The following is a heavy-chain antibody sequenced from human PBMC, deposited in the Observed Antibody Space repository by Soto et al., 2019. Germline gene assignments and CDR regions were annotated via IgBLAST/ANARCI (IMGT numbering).Heavy chain of an antibody. D-gene: IGHD3-16*01. Sequence: QVQLQESGPGLVKPLETLSLTCAVSGDSISGYSWSWIRQPPGKGLEWIGYFSYSGSTNYNPSLKSRATISVDTSKNQFSLKLTSVTAADTAVYYCARDGGTPRRGAFDIWGQGTMVTVSS. CDR2: FSYSGST. V-gene: IGHV4-59*01. CDR3: ARDGGTPRRGAFDI. CDR1: GDSISGYS. J-gene: IGHJ3*02.